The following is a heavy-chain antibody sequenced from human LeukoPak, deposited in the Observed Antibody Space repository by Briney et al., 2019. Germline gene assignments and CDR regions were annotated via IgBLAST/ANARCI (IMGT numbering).Heavy chain of an antibody. Sequence: GGSLRLSCAASGFTFSSYAMSWVRQAPGKGLEWVANIKQDGSEKYYVDSVKGRFTISRDNAKNSLYLQMNSLRAEDTAVYYCARDTPHYDYVWGSYRYYFDYWGQGTLVTVSS. CDR3: ARDTPHYDYVWGSYRYYFDY. V-gene: IGHV3-7*03. D-gene: IGHD3-16*02. CDR2: IKQDGSEK. J-gene: IGHJ4*02. CDR1: GFTFSSYA.